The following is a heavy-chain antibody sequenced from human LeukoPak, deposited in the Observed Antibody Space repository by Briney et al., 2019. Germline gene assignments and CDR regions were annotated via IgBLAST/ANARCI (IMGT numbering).Heavy chain of an antibody. CDR1: GFTLSTYW. CDR2: INPDGTIT. D-gene: IGHD2/OR15-2a*01. J-gene: IGHJ4*02. CDR3: AKEGSSNPNIASPADY. Sequence: GGSLRLSCAASGFTLSTYWMHWVRQAPGRGLVWVSRINPDGTITSYADSVKGRFTISRDNAKNTLYLQMNSLRAEDTAVYYCAKEGSSNPNIASPADYWGQGTLVTVSS. V-gene: IGHV3-74*01.